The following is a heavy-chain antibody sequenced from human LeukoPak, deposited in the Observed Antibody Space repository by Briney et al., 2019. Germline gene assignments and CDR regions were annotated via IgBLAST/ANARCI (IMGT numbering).Heavy chain of an antibody. CDR1: GYTFNRYY. CDR3: PRDGPGKAVGDVDL. D-gene: IGHD6-19*01. CDR2: INPNSGGT. Sequence: ASVKVSCKPSGYTFNRYYLHCVRQAPGQGLEGMGWINPNSGGTNYAQRFQGRGTMTRGPSISTAHMELRRLRPDVPAVYYCPRDGPGKAVGDVDLWGQGTLVTVSS. V-gene: IGHV1-2*02. J-gene: IGHJ5*02.